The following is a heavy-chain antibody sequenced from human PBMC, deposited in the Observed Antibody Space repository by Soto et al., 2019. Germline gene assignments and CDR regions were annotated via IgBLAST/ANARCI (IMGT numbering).Heavy chain of an antibody. V-gene: IGHV1-18*01. CDR1: GYTFTSYG. CDR2: ISAYNGNT. D-gene: IGHD6-13*01. Sequence: ASVKVSCKASGYTFTSYGISWVRQAPGQGLEWMGWISAYNGNTNYAQKLQGRVTMTTDTSTSTAYMELRSLRSDDTAVYYCARDSPYSSSCYVFDWFDPWGQGTLVTVSS. CDR3: ARDSPYSSSCYVFDWFDP. J-gene: IGHJ5*02.